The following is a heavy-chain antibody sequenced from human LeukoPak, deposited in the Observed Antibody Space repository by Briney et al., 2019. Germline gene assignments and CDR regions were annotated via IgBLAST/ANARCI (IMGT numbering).Heavy chain of an antibody. V-gene: IGHV3-23*01. CDR1: GFTFSSYA. CDR3: AKDRGFGQSHYFDY. D-gene: IGHD3-16*01. CDR2: ISGSGSST. J-gene: IGHJ4*02. Sequence: GGSLRLSCAASGFTFSSYAMSWVRQAPGKGLEWVSDISGSGSSTYYADSVKGRFTISRDNSKNALYLQMNSLRAEDTAVYYCAKDRGFGQSHYFDYWGQGTLVTVSS.